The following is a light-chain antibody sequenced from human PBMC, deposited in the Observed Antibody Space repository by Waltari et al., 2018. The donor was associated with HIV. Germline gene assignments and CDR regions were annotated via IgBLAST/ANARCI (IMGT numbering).Light chain of an antibody. CDR3: MQSLQTPRT. J-gene: IGKJ4*01. CDR1: QSLLHSNGNNY. Sequence: IVMTQSPLSLPVSPGEPASISCRSNQSLLHSNGNNYLDWYLHKSEQSPKLVIYLASIRASGVPDRVSGSGSGTDFTLKFSRVEAEDVGVYYCMQSLQTPRTFGGGTNVQIK. CDR2: LAS. V-gene: IGKV2-28*01.